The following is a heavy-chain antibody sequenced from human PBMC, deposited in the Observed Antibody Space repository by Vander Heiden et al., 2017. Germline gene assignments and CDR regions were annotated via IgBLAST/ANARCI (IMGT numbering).Heavy chain of an antibody. V-gene: IGHV3-23*01. CDR3: AKSPDYGDYISYYYYYGMDV. CDR1: GFPLSSYA. Sequence: EVQLLESGGGLVQPGGSLRLSCAASGFPLSSYAMSWFRQAPGKGLEWVSAISGSGGSTYYADSVKGRFTISRDNSKNTLYLQMNSLRAEDTAVYYCAKSPDYGDYISYYYYYGMDVWGQGTTVTVSS. CDR2: ISGSGGST. D-gene: IGHD4-17*01. J-gene: IGHJ6*02.